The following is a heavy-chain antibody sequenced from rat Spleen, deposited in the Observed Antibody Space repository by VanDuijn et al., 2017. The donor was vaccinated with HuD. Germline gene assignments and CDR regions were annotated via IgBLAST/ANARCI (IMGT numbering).Heavy chain of an antibody. J-gene: IGHJ2*01. CDR3: AKDLDYGPDY. D-gene: IGHD1-11*01. Sequence: EVQLVKSGGGAVQPGRSMKLSCAASGLSFSNYDMAWVRQAPTKGLEWVASISYDGTATYYRDSVKGRFTLSRDNAENTVYLQMNSLRSEDTATYYCAKDLDYGPDYWGQGVMVTVSS. V-gene: IGHV5-22*01. CDR1: GLSFSNYD. CDR2: ISYDGTAT.